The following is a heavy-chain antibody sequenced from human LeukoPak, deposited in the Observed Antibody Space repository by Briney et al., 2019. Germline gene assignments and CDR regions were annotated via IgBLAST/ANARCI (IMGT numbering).Heavy chain of an antibody. Sequence: GGSLRLSCAASGFTFNDFAMTWVRQAPGKGLEWVSSINSGGGSTYYPDSVKGRFTISRDNSKDTLYLQMNSLRVEDAAVYYCAKDGGSGFGELLKDYWGQGTLVTVS. CDR3: AKDGGSGFGELLKDY. J-gene: IGHJ4*02. D-gene: IGHD3-10*01. CDR1: GFTFNDFA. V-gene: IGHV3-23*01. CDR2: INSGGGST.